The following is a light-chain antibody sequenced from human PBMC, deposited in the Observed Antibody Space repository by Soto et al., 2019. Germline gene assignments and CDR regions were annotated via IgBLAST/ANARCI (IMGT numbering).Light chain of an antibody. CDR1: QSISSY. CDR3: QQSYSTPLT. CDR2: AAS. Sequence: DIQMTQSPSSLSASVGDRVTITCRASQSISSYLTWYQQKPGKAPKLLIYAASSLQSGVPSRFSGSGSGTDFTPTISSLQPEDFATFYCQQSYSTPLTFGGGTKVEIK. V-gene: IGKV1-39*01. J-gene: IGKJ4*01.